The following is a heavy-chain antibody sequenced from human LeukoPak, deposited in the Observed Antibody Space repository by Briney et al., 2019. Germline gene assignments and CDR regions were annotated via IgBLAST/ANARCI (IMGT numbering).Heavy chain of an antibody. D-gene: IGHD5-12*01. CDR2: ISSSSSTI. CDR3: ALASGYDYGYFDY. J-gene: IGHJ4*02. CDR1: GFTFSSYS. Sequence: GGSLRLSCAASGFTFSSYSMNWVHQAPGKGLEWVSYISSSSSTIYYADSVKGRFTISRDNAKNSLYLQMNSLRDEDTAVYYCALASGYDYGYFDYWGQGTLVTVSS. V-gene: IGHV3-48*02.